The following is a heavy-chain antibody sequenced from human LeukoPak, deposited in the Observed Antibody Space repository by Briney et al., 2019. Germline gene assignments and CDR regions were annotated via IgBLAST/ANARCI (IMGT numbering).Heavy chain of an antibody. CDR2: IIPIFGTA. J-gene: IGHJ6*02. D-gene: IGHD4-23*01. V-gene: IGHV1-69*13. Sequence: SVKVSCKASGGTFSSYAISWVRQAPGQGLEWMGGIIPIFGTANYAQKFQGRVTITADESTSTAYMELSSLRSEDTAVYYCGGNPPCYYYGMDVWGQGTTVTVSS. CDR3: GGNPPCYYYGMDV. CDR1: GGTFSSYA.